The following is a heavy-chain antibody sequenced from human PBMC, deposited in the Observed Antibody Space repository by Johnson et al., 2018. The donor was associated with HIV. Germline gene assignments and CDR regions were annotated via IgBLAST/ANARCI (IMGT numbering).Heavy chain of an antibody. CDR3: ARDRGYWDAFDI. V-gene: IGHV3-23*04. CDR2: ISGSGGST. D-gene: IGHD3-22*01. Sequence: VQLVESGGGLVQPGGSLRLSCAASGFIFSDSWMHWVRQAPGKGLVWVSAISGSGGSTYYADSVKGRFTISRDNSKNTLYLQMNSLRADDTAVYYCARDRGYWDAFDIWGQGKMVTVCS. CDR1: GFIFSDSW. J-gene: IGHJ3*02.